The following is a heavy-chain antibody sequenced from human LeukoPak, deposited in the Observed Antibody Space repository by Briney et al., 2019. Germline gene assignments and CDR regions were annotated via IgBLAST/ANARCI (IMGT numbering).Heavy chain of an antibody. V-gene: IGHV3-48*01. D-gene: IGHD2-15*01. CDR3: ARASVGHCSGGSCYSYYYYMDV. CDR2: ISSSSSTI. CDR1: GFTFSSYS. Sequence: GGSLRLSCAASGFTFSSYSMNWVRQAPGKGLEWVSYISSSSSTIYYADSVKGRFTISRDNAKNSLYLQMNSLRAEDTAVYYCARASVGHCSGGSCYSYYYYMDVWGKGTTVTVSS. J-gene: IGHJ6*03.